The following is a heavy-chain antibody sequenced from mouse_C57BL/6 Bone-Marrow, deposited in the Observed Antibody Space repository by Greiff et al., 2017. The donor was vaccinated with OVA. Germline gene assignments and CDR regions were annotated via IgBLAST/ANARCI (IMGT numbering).Heavy chain of an antibody. CDR1: GFTFSSYA. Sequence: DVMLVESGGGLVKPGGSLKLSCAASGFTFSSYAMSWVRQTPEKRLEWVATISDGGSYTYYPDNVKGRFTLSRDNAKNNLYLQMSHLKSEDTAMYYCARGGVWSYWYFDVWGTGTTVTVSS. D-gene: IGHD2-10*02. J-gene: IGHJ1*03. V-gene: IGHV5-4*03. CDR2: ISDGGSYT. CDR3: ARGGVWSYWYFDV.